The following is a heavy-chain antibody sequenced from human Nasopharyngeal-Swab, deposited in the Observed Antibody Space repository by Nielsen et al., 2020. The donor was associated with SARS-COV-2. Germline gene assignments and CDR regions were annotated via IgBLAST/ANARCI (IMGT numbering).Heavy chain of an antibody. D-gene: IGHD3-10*01. V-gene: IGHV3-30*04. CDR1: GFIFHSYA. J-gene: IGHJ6*02. CDR3: AGTFGEGHDYYYYGMDV. CDR2: ISYDGSNK. Sequence: GESLKISCAASGFIFHSYAMHWVRQAPGKGLEWVAVISYDGSNKYYADSVKGRFTISRDNSKNTLYLQMNSLRAEDTAVYYCAGTFGEGHDYYYYGMDVWGHGTAVTVSS.